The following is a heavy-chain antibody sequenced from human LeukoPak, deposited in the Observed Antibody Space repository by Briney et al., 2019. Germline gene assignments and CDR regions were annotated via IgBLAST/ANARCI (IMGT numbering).Heavy chain of an antibody. CDR1: XXXFSSYS. V-gene: IGHV3-21*01. CDR2: ISSSSSYI. J-gene: IGHJ4*02. Sequence: PGGSLRXSCXAXXXXFSSYSMNWVRQAPGKGLEWVSSISSSSSYIYYADSVKGRFTISRDNAKNSLYLQMSSLRAEDTAVYYCARDASSGGSSSWYGFDYWGQGTLVTVSS. D-gene: IGHD6-13*01. CDR3: ARDASSGGSSSWYGFDY.